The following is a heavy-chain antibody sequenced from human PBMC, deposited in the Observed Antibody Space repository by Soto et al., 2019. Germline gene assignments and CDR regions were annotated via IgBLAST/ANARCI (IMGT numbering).Heavy chain of an antibody. D-gene: IGHD2-15*01. J-gene: IGHJ6*03. CDR2: IWYDGSNK. CDR3: ARPSDMGPGDYYYMDV. CDR1: GFTFSSYG. Sequence: GGSLRLSCAASGFTFSSYGMHWVRQAPGKGLEWVAVIWYDGSNKYYADSVKGRFTISRDNSKNTLYLQMNSLRAEDTAVYYCARPSDMGPGDYYYMDVWGKGTTVTVSS. V-gene: IGHV3-33*01.